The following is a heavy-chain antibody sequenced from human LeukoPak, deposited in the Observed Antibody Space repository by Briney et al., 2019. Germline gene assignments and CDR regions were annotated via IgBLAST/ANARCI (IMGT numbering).Heavy chain of an antibody. J-gene: IGHJ4*02. V-gene: IGHV2-5*01. CDR1: GFSLSTSGVG. CDR3: AHSDPVVLGGYDVAPCFDY. CDR2: IYWNDDK. Sequence: SGPTLANPTQTLTLTCTFSGFSLSTSGVGVGWIRQPPGKALEWLALIYWNDDKRYSPSLKSRLTITKDTSKNQVVLTMTNMDPVDTATYDCAHSDPVVLGGYDVAPCFDYWGQGTLVTVSS. D-gene: IGHD3-10*01.